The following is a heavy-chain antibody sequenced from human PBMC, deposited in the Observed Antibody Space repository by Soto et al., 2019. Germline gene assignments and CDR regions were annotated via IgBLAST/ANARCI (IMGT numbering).Heavy chain of an antibody. CDR2: INPSGGST. CDR1: GYTCTSYY. J-gene: IGHJ6*02. Sequence: CQASGYTCTSYYIHWVRQAPGQGLEWMGIINPSGGSTSYAQKFQGRVTMTRDTSTSTVYMELSSLRSEDTAVYYCARDLLAVAGTMGGEYYYYYYGVDVWGQGTTVTVSS. CDR3: ARDLLAVAGTMGGEYYYYYYGVDV. D-gene: IGHD6-19*01. V-gene: IGHV1-46*01.